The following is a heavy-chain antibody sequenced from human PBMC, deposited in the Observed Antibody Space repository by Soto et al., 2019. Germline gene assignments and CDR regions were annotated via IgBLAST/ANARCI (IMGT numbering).Heavy chain of an antibody. CDR1: GFSLSTSGVG. D-gene: IGHD3-10*01. J-gene: IGHJ5*02. CDR3: AHRVHGECFDP. V-gene: IGHV2-5*02. CDR2: IYWDDDK. Sequence: QITLKESGPTLVKPTQTLTLTCTFSGFSLSTSGVGVGWIRQPPGKALEWLALIYWDDDKRYSPSLKSRLTITKDTTKNQVVLTMTNMDHVDTATYYCAHRVHGECFDPWGQGTLVTVSS.